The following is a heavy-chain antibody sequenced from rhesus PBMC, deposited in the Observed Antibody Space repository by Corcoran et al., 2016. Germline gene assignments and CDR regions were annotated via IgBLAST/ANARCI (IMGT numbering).Heavy chain of an antibody. Sequence: QVQLQESGPGLVKPSETLSLTCAVSGGSVSSSNWWSWIRQPPGKGLEWIGYISVSRGSTYYNPSLKSRVTSSTDRSKNQFSLKLSSVTAADTAVYYCARSIAGTISRFDVWGPGVLVTVSS. J-gene: IGHJ5-1*01. D-gene: IGHD1-1-1*01. CDR2: ISVSRGST. CDR3: ARSIAGTISRFDV. V-gene: IGHV4-65*01. CDR1: GGSVSSSNW.